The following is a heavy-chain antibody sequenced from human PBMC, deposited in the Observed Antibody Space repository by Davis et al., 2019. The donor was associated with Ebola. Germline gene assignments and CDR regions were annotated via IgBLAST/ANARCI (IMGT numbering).Heavy chain of an antibody. Sequence: GESLKISCTASGFTFNTYSMHWVRQAPGKGLDWVSSITSSGNGIYYADSVRGRFTISRDNANNSLYLQMDSLRAEDTAVYFCARVPFVGRGCSGSSCVSPWGHGTLVTVSS. D-gene: IGHD2-2*01. J-gene: IGHJ5*02. V-gene: IGHV3-21*01. CDR3: ARVPFVGRGCSGSSCVSP. CDR1: GFTFNTYS. CDR2: ITSSGNGI.